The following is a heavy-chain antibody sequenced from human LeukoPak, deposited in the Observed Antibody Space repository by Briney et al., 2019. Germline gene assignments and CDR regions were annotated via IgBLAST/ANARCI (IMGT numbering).Heavy chain of an antibody. CDR3: ARPSDTDYYYYGMDV. CDR2: ISAYNGNT. Sequence: ASVKVSCKASGYTFTSYGISWVRQAPGQGLEWMGWISAYNGNTNYAQKLQGRVTMTTDTSTSTAYMELSSPRSEDTAVYYCARPSDTDYYYYGMDVWGQGTTVTVSS. CDR1: GYTFTSYG. J-gene: IGHJ6*02. V-gene: IGHV1-18*01.